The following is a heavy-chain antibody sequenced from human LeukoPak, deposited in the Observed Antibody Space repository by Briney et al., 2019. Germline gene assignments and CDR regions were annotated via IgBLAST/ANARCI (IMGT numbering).Heavy chain of an antibody. D-gene: IGHD4-17*01. Sequence: SETLSLTCTVSGGSISSSSCYWGWIRQPPGKGLEWIGSIYYSGSTYYNPSLKSRVTISVDTSKNQFSLKLSSVTAADTAVYYCARDVDYGDPYFDYWGQGTLVTVSS. V-gene: IGHV4-39*07. CDR2: IYYSGST. J-gene: IGHJ4*02. CDR1: GGSISSSSCY. CDR3: ARDVDYGDPYFDY.